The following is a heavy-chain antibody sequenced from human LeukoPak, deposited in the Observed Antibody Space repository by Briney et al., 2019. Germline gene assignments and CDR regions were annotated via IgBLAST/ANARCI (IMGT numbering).Heavy chain of an antibody. CDR3: ASNSMIRGKGTDY. J-gene: IGHJ4*02. CDR2: ISSTGSTI. V-gene: IGHV3-48*04. Sequence: GGSLRLSCAASGFTFNSYNMNWVRQAPGKGLEWVSHISSTGSTIYYADSVKGRFTISRDNAENSLYLQMNSLRAEDTAVYYCASNSMIRGKGTDYXXQGXLVTVSS. D-gene: IGHD3-10*01. CDR1: GFTFNSYN.